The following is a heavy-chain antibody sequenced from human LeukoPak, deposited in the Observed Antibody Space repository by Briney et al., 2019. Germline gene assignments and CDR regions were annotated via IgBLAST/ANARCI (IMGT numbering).Heavy chain of an antibody. D-gene: IGHD3-10*01. V-gene: IGHV3-9*01. J-gene: IGHJ4*02. Sequence: PGGSLRLSRAASGFTFDDYAMHWVRQAPGKGLEWVSGISWNSGSIGYADSVKGRFTISRDNAKNSLYLQMNSLRAEDTALYYCAKARGAYYFDYWGQGTLVTVSS. CDR2: ISWNSGSI. CDR3: AKARGAYYFDY. CDR1: GFTFDDYA.